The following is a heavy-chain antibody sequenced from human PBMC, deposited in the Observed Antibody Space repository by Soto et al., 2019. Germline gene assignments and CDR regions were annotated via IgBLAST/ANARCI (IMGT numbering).Heavy chain of an antibody. CDR1: NCSISSRSSY. V-gene: IGHV4-39*01. Sequence: SETLSLTCIVSNCSISSRSSYWGWIRQTPGKGLEWIGSIYYIGNTYYTPSLKSRVTISIDTSKTQFSLKMNSVTAADTAVYFCGGQDYGAKGYYFENWGKGALVTVSS. J-gene: IGHJ4*02. D-gene: IGHD4-17*01. CDR2: IYYIGNT. CDR3: GGQDYGAKGYYFEN.